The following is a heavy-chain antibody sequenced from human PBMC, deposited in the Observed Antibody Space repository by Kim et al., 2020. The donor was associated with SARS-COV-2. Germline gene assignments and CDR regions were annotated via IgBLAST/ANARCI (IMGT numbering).Heavy chain of an antibody. CDR3: AKDTNYYDSSGGPAGEG. D-gene: IGHD3-22*01. Sequence: GGSLRLSCAASGFTFSSYAMSWVRQAPGKGLEWVSAISGSGGSTYYADSVKGRFTISRDNSKNTLYLQMNSLRAEDTAVYYCAKDTNYYDSSGGPAGEGWGQGTLVTVSS. J-gene: IGHJ4*02. V-gene: IGHV3-23*01. CDR1: GFTFSSYA. CDR2: ISGSGGST.